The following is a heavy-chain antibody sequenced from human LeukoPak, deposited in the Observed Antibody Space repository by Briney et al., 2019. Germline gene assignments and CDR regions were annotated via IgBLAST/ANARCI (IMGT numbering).Heavy chain of an antibody. J-gene: IGHJ4*02. CDR2: VSYSGGT. Sequence: SQTLSLTCTVSGGSINTYYWSWVQQPPGKGLEWVGYVSYSGGTTYNPSLKSRVTISIDTSKNQFSLRLSSVTAADTALYYCARVGDTSGYFYYFDYWGQGTPVTVSS. V-gene: IGHV4-59*08. CDR3: ARVGDTSGYFYYFDY. CDR1: GGSINTYY. D-gene: IGHD2-2*03.